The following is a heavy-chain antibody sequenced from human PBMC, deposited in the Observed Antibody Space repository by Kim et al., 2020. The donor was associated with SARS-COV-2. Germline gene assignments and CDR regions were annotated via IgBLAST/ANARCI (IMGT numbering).Heavy chain of an antibody. Sequence: SETLSLTCTVSGGSISSSSYYWGWIRQPPGKGLEWIGSIYYSGSTYYNPSLKSRVTISVDTSKNQFSLKLSSVTAADTAVYYCASKPVTAIPDYYYYYGMDVWGQGTTVTVSS. CDR2: IYYSGST. D-gene: IGHD2-21*02. CDR1: GGSISSSSYY. CDR3: ASKPVTAIPDYYYYYGMDV. J-gene: IGHJ6*02. V-gene: IGHV4-39*01.